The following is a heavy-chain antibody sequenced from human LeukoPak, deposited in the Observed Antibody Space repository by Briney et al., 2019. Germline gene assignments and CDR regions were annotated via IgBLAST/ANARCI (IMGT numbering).Heavy chain of an antibody. CDR1: GFTFSSYW. V-gene: IGHV3-7*01. CDR3: ARDTYRFDDY. J-gene: IGHJ4*02. Sequence: GGSLRLSCAASGFTFSSYWMSWVRQALGKGLEWVASINEDGSDKYYVDSVKGRFTISRDNAKNSLYLQMNSLRAEDTAVYYCARDTYRFDDYWGQGTLVTVSS. CDR2: INEDGSDK.